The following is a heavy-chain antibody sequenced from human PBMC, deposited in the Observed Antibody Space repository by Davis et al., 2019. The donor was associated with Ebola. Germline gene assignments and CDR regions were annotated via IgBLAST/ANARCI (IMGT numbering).Heavy chain of an antibody. Sequence: SVKVSCKASGYTFTGYYMHWVRQAPGQGLEWMGGIIPIFGTAIYAQKFQGRVTITADKSTSTAYMELSSLRSEDTAVYYCARERGAGWFDPWGQGTLVTVSS. CDR2: IIPIFGTA. D-gene: IGHD3-16*01. CDR1: GYTFTGYY. V-gene: IGHV1-69*06. CDR3: ARERGAGWFDP. J-gene: IGHJ5*02.